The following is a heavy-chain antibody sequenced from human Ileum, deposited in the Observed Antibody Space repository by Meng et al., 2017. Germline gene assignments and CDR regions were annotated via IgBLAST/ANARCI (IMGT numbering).Heavy chain of an antibody. CDR1: GGTFSSYT. D-gene: IGHD3-3*01. CDR2: IIPILGIA. J-gene: IGHJ4*02. V-gene: IGHV1-69*02. CDR3: ARSSLGWPFLPFDY. Sequence: QVQLVQSGAEVKKPGSAAKVSCNASGGTFSSYTISWVRQAPGQGLEWMGRIIPILGIANYAQKFQGRVTITADKSTSTAYMELSSLRSEDTAVYYCARSSLGWPFLPFDYWGQGTLVTVSS.